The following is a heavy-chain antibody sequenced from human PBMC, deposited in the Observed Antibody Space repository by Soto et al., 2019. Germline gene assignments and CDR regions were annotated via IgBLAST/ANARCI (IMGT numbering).Heavy chain of an antibody. V-gene: IGHV3-64*02. D-gene: IGHD2-2*01. CDR1: GFTLSSYA. J-gene: IGHJ6*02. CDR2: INSDGTKT. CDR3: ARGYCSGTNCYYGMDV. Sequence: GGSLRLSCVASGFTLSSYAMHWVRQAPGKGLEYVSAINSDGTKTYYSDSVKGRFTISRDDSKNTVYLQMGSLRTDDMAVYHCARGYCSGTNCYYGMDVWGQGTTVTVSS.